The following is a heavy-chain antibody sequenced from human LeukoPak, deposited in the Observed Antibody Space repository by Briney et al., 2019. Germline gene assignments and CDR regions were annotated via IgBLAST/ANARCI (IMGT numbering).Heavy chain of an antibody. Sequence: ASXXVSCKASGGTFISYAISWVRQAPGQGVEGMGGIIPIFGTANYAQKFQGRDTITTDESTSKAYMELSSLRSEDTAVYYCAGIGYCSGGSCYGGQVRFDPWGQGTLVTVSS. D-gene: IGHD2-15*01. CDR2: IIPIFGTA. CDR3: AGIGYCSGGSCYGGQVRFDP. CDR1: GGTFISYA. J-gene: IGHJ5*02. V-gene: IGHV1-69*05.